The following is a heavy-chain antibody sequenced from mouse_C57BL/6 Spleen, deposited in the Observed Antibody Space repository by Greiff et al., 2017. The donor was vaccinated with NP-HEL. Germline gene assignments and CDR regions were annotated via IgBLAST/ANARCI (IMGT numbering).Heavy chain of an antibody. Sequence: QVQLKQPGAELVKPGASVKLSCKASGYTFTSYWMHWVKQRPVRGLEWIGKIDPTSGGTKYNEKFKSKATLTVDKPSSTAYMQLSSLTSEDSAVYYCARTRIATVVAPRAMDYWGQGTSVTVSS. V-gene: IGHV1-72*01. J-gene: IGHJ4*01. D-gene: IGHD1-1*01. CDR1: GYTFTSYW. CDR2: IDPTSGGT. CDR3: ARTRIATVVAPRAMDY.